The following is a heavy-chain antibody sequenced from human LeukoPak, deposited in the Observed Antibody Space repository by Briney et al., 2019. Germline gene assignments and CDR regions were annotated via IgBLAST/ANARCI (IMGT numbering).Heavy chain of an antibody. V-gene: IGHV1-8*01. J-gene: IGHJ2*01. Sequence: ASVTVSCTASGYTFTSYDISWVRQATGQGLEWMGWMNPISGNTGYAQKFQGRVTMTRSTSISTAYMELSSLRSEDMAVYYCARPYCSGGDCLRYFDLWGRGTLITVSS. CDR1: GYTFTSYD. CDR2: MNPISGNT. CDR3: ARPYCSGGDCLRYFDL. D-gene: IGHD2-15*01.